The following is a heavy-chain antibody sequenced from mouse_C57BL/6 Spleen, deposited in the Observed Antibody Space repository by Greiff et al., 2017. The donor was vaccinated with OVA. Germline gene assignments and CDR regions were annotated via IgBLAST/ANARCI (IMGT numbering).Heavy chain of an antibody. CDR3: ARFRVTTVVATELRAY. CDR1: GYTFTSYW. D-gene: IGHD1-1*01. J-gene: IGHJ2*01. V-gene: IGHV1-64*01. CDR2: IHPNSGST. Sequence: QVQLKQSGAELVKPGASVKLSCKASGYTFTSYWMHWVKQRPGQGLEWIGMIHPNSGSTNYNEKFKSKATLTVDKSSSTAYMQLSSLTSEDSAVYYCARFRVTTVVATELRAYWGQGTTLTISS.